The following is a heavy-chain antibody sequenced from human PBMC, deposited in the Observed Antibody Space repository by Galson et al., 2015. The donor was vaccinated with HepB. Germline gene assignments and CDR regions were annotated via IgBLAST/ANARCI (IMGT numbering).Heavy chain of an antibody. CDR1: GGTFSSYT. Sequence: SVKVSCKASGGTFSSYTISWVRQAPGQGLEWMERIIPILGIANYAQKFQGRVTITADKSTSTAYMELSSLRSEDTAVYYCARVCYYGSGSIAWYFDLWGRGTLVTVSS. V-gene: IGHV1-69*02. D-gene: IGHD3-10*01. J-gene: IGHJ2*01. CDR3: ARVCYYGSGSIAWYFDL. CDR2: IIPILGIA.